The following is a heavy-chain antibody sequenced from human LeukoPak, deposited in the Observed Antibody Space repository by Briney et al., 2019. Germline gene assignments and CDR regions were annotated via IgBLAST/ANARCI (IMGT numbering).Heavy chain of an antibody. Sequence: GGSLRLSCAASGFTFSTSGMHWVRQAPGKGLEWVAVISYDGSRTFHADSVKGRFTISRDNSKNTLYFQMNSLMYEDTAVYYCAKTGFQWGEYFYYMDVWGKGTTVTVSS. CDR3: AKTGFQWGEYFYYMDV. CDR1: GFTFSTSG. D-gene: IGHD1-14*01. CDR2: ISYDGSRT. V-gene: IGHV3-30*18. J-gene: IGHJ6*03.